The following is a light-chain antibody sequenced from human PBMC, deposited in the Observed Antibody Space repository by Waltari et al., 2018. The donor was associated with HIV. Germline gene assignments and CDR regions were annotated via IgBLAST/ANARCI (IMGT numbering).Light chain of an antibody. Sequence: QSVLTQPPSASGTPGQRVTMSCSGRSPNIGRPSVNWYQQLPGTAPKLLIYSDNQRPFGVPDRFSGSKSGTSGSLAISGLQSEDEAVYYCASWENSLNGVVFGGGTKLTVL. J-gene: IGLJ2*01. V-gene: IGLV1-44*01. CDR1: SPNIGRPS. CDR3: ASWENSLNGVV. CDR2: SDN.